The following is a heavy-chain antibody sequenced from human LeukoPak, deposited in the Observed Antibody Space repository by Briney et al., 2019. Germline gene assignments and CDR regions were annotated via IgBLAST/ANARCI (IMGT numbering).Heavy chain of an antibody. CDR2: ISYDGSNK. Sequence: GGSLRLSCAASGFTFSSYAMHWVRQAPGKGLEWVAVISYDGSNKYYADSVKGRSTISRDNSKNTLYLQMNSLRAEDTAVYYCARDFMGRLDYWGQGTLVTVSS. CDR3: ARDFMGRLDY. V-gene: IGHV3-30-3*01. D-gene: IGHD3-10*01. CDR1: GFTFSSYA. J-gene: IGHJ4*02.